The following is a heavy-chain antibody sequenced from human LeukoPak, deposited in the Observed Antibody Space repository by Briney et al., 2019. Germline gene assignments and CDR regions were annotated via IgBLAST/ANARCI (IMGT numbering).Heavy chain of an antibody. CDR2: TYYRSKWSF. CDR1: GDSIFTNNVA. D-gene: IGHD6-6*01. V-gene: IGHV6-1*01. CDR3: ARGKYTSFDN. J-gene: IGHJ4*02. Sequence: SQTLSLTCAISGDSIFTNNVAWNWIRQSPSRGFEGLGRTYYRSKWSFDYAVSVKSRITINAETSKNQFSLQLSSVTPEDTAVYYCARGKYTSFDNWGQGTLVTVSS.